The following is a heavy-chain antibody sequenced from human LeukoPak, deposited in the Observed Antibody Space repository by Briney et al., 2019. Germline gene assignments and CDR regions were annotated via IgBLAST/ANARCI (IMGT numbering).Heavy chain of an antibody. Sequence: GGSLRLSCAASGFTFSDHYVSWIRQAPGKGLEWVSYISSSGNNIYYADSVKGRFTISRDNAQNSLYLQMNSLRAEDMAVYYCARREGYCSGSSCSMDVWGKGTTVTVSS. J-gene: IGHJ6*03. CDR2: ISSSGNNI. V-gene: IGHV3-11*01. D-gene: IGHD2-15*01. CDR1: GFTFSDHY. CDR3: ARREGYCSGSSCSMDV.